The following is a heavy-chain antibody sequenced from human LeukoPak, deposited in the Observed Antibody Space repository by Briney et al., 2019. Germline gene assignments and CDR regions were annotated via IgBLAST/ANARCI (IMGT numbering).Heavy chain of an antibody. CDR3: ARRVVESAVITERNWFDP. V-gene: IGHV4-59*08. D-gene: IGHD4-11*01. J-gene: IGHJ5*02. CDR1: GDSISSYC. CDR2: MCYSGST. Sequence: SETLSLTCTVAGDSISSYCWSWVRQPPGKGLEWIGSMCYSGSTNYNPSLKRRVTISIDTSKNQFSLKLSSVTAADTAVYYCARRVVESAVITERNWFDPWGQGTLVTVSS.